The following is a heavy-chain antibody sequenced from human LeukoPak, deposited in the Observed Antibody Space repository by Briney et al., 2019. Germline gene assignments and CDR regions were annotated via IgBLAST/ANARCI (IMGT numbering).Heavy chain of an antibody. V-gene: IGHV4-59*08. CDR2: IYYSGST. CDR3: ARATRPYYFDY. Sequence: SETLSLTRTVSGGSISSYYWSWIRQPPGKGLEWIGYIYYSGSTNYNPSLKSRVTISVDTSKNQFSLKLSSVTAADTAVYYCARATRPYYFDYWGQGTLVTVSS. J-gene: IGHJ4*02. CDR1: GGSISSYY.